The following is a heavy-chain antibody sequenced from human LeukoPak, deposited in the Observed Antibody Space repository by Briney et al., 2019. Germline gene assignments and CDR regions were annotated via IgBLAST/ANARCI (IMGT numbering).Heavy chain of an antibody. Sequence: QPGGSLRLSCAASGFTFSSYAMSWVRQAPGKGLEWVSAISGSGGSTYYADSVKGRFTISRDNSKNTLYLQMNSLRAEDTAVYYCARAEGTIFASYYYLDLWGKGTTVTVSS. CDR3: ARAEGTIFASYYYLDL. CDR2: ISGSGGST. J-gene: IGHJ6*03. D-gene: IGHD3-3*01. CDR1: GFTFSSYA. V-gene: IGHV3-23*01.